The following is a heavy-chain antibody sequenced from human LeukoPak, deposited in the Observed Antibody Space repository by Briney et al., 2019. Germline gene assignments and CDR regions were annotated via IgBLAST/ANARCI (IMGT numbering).Heavy chain of an antibody. CDR2: ISYDGSNK. V-gene: IGHV3-30*03. Sequence: GRSLRLSCAASGFTFSSYGMHWVRQAPGKGLEWVAVISYDGSNKYYADSVKGRFTISRDNSKNTLYLQMNSLRAEDTAVYYCARLPFLYYDSSGYSFDYWGQGTLVTVSS. CDR3: ARLPFLYYDSSGYSFDY. J-gene: IGHJ4*02. CDR1: GFTFSSYG. D-gene: IGHD3-22*01.